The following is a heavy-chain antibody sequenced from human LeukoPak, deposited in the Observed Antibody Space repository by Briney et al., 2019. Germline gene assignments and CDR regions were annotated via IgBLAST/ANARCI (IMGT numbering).Heavy chain of an antibody. D-gene: IGHD3-22*01. CDR2: IYPGDSDT. Sequence: GEPLKISCKGSGYSFTSYWIGWVRQMPGKGLECMGIIYPGDSDTRYSPSFQGQVTISADKSISTAYLQWSSLKASDTAMYYCARQLTYYYDSSGYLDAFDIWGQGTMVTVSS. CDR1: GYSFTSYW. J-gene: IGHJ3*02. V-gene: IGHV5-51*01. CDR3: ARQLTYYYDSSGYLDAFDI.